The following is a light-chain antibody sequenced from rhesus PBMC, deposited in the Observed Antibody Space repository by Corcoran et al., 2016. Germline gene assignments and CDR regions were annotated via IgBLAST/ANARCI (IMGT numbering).Light chain of an antibody. V-gene: IGKV1-69*01. CDR3: QQHDNSPYS. CDR2: RTS. Sequence: DIQMTQSPSSLSASVGDRVTITCRASQGISNWLAWYQQKPGKAPKLLIYRTSNLETGVPSRFSGSGSGTDFTITISSLQPEDIATYYCQQHDNSPYSFGQGTKVEIK. CDR1: QGISNW. J-gene: IGKJ2*01.